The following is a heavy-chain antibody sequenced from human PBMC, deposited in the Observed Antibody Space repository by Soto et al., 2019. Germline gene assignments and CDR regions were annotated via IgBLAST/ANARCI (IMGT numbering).Heavy chain of an antibody. CDR3: AKAPYIVVVIPADVRFDY. V-gene: IGHV3-23*01. D-gene: IGHD2-21*01. CDR2: ISGSGGST. J-gene: IGHJ4*02. CDR1: GFTFSSSA. Sequence: EVQLLESGGGLVQPGGSLRLSCAASGFTFSSSAMGWVRQAPGKGLEWVSAISGSGGSTYYADSVKGRFTISRDNSKNTLYLQMNRLRAEDTAVYYCAKAPYIVVVIPADVRFDYWGQGTLVTVSS.